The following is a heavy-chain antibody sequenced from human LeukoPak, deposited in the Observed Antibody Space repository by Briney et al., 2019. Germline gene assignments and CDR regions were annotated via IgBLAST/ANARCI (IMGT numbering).Heavy chain of an antibody. J-gene: IGHJ4*02. CDR1: CGSISSYH. CDR3: ARVTEYMIEDYFDY. CDR2: IYYSGST. Sequence: SETLSLTCTVSCGSISSYHWSWIRQPPRKGLEWIGYIYYSGSTNYNPSLKSRVTISVDTSKNQFSLRLRSVTAADTAVYYCARVTEYMIEDYFDYWGQGTLVTVSS. V-gene: IGHV4-59*01. D-gene: IGHD3-22*01.